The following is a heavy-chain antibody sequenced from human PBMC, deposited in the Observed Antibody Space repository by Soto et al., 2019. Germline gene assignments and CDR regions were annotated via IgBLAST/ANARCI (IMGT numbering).Heavy chain of an antibody. J-gene: IGHJ5*02. Sequence: GASVKVSCKASGYTFTSYGISWVRQAPGQGLEWMGWISAYNGNTNYAQKLQGRVTMTTDTSTSTAYMELRSLRSDDTAVYYCARDQDIVVVPAAIGWFDPWGQGTLVTAPQ. V-gene: IGHV1-18*04. CDR2: ISAYNGNT. CDR3: ARDQDIVVVPAAIGWFDP. CDR1: GYTFTSYG. D-gene: IGHD2-2*01.